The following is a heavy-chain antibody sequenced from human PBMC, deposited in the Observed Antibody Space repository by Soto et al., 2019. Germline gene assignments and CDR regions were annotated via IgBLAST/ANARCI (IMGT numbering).Heavy chain of an antibody. J-gene: IGHJ3*01. D-gene: IGHD2-21*01. V-gene: IGHV1-8*01. CDR3: ARAYVD. Sequence: SVKVSAKASGYTFTSYDINWVRQATGQGLEWMGWMKPNSGNTGYAQKCQGRVTRTRNTSISTAHMELSSLSSEAAAEQCRARAYVDWCQRTMMAVSS. CDR1: GYTFTSYD. CDR2: MKPNSGNT.